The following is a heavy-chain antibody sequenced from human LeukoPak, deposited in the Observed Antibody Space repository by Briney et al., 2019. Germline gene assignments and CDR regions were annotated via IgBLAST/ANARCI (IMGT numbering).Heavy chain of an antibody. Sequence: PSETLSLTCTVSGGSISSSSYYWGWIRQPPGKGLEWIGSIYYSGSTYYNPSLKSRVTISVDTSKNQFSLKLSSVTAADTAVYYCARGAYFDWLFGYSWKPFDYWGQGTLVTVSS. CDR1: GGSISSSSYY. V-gene: IGHV4-39*01. CDR2: IYYSGST. J-gene: IGHJ4*02. CDR3: ARGAYFDWLFGYSWKPFDY. D-gene: IGHD3-9*01.